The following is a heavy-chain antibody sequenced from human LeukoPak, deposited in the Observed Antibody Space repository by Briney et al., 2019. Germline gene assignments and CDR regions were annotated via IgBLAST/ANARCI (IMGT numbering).Heavy chain of an antibody. CDR2: INPSGGST. D-gene: IGHD5-24*01. J-gene: IGHJ1*01. Sequence: GTSLRLSCAASGFTFSSYGMHWARQAPGQGLEWMGIINPSGGSTNYPQKFQGRVTMTRDTSTSTVYMELSSLRSEDTAVYFCATGRDGYNSEYFQHWGQGTLVTVSS. V-gene: IGHV1-46*01. CDR3: ATGRDGYNSEYFQH. CDR1: GFTFSSYG.